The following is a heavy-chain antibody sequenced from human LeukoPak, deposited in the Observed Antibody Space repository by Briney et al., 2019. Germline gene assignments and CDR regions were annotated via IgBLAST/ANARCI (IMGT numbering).Heavy chain of an antibody. Sequence: SQTLSLTCAISGDSVSSKSAAWNWIRQSPSRGLEWLGRTYYRSKWYNDYAVSVKGRITINPDTSKNQFSLKLSSVTAADTAVYYCACPAPYYYGSWNSPWGQGTLVSVSS. D-gene: IGHD3-10*01. CDR1: GDSVSSKSAA. CDR2: TYYRSKWYN. CDR3: ACPAPYYYGSWNSP. V-gene: IGHV6-1*01. J-gene: IGHJ5*02.